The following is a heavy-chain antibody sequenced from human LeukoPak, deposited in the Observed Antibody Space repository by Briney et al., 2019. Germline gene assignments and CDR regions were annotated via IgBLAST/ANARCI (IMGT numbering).Heavy chain of an antibody. D-gene: IGHD5-12*01. CDR2: INPNSGGT. CDR3: ARDSTRTQRGSGGY. Sequence: ASVKVSCKASGYTFTGYYMHWVRQAPGQGLEWMGWINPNSGGTNYAQKFQGRVTMTRDTSISTAHMELSRLRSDDTAVYYCARDSTRTQRGSGGYWGQGTLVTVSS. J-gene: IGHJ4*02. V-gene: IGHV1-2*02. CDR1: GYTFTGYY.